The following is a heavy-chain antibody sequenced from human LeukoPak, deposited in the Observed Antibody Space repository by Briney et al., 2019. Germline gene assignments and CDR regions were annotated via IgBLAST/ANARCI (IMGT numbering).Heavy chain of an antibody. CDR2: IYYSGRT. J-gene: IGHJ5*02. Sequence: SETLSLTCTVSGGSLSSYYWSWVRQPPGKGLEWIGYIYYSGRTNYKPSLTSGVTISVDTCKKKCSLRRSAVTAADTAVYYCARSGSSWRRFDPWGQGTLVTVSS. CDR1: GGSLSSYY. D-gene: IGHD6-13*01. V-gene: IGHV4-59*01. CDR3: ARSGSSWRRFDP.